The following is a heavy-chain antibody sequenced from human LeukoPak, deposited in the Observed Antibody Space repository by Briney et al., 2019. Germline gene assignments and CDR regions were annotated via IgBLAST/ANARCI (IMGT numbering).Heavy chain of an antibody. CDR1: GFIFSSYD. V-gene: IGHV3-21*01. Sequence: PGGSLRLSCAASGFIFSSYDINWLRQAPGQGLEWISSISSSSSYIYYADSVRGRFTISRDNAKHSVFLQMNRLRAEDTAVYYCARALSIATTVDIWGLGIMVTVSS. J-gene: IGHJ3*02. D-gene: IGHD6-6*01. CDR3: ARALSIATTVDI. CDR2: ISSSSSYI.